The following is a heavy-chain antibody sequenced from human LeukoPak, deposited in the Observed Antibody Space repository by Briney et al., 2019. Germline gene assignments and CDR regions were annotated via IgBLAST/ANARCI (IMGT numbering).Heavy chain of an antibody. V-gene: IGHV3-30-3*01. CDR1: GFTFSSYA. CDR3: ARDGEYQLLQGYFQH. J-gene: IGHJ1*01. D-gene: IGHD2-2*01. Sequence: TGGSLRLSCAASGFTFSSYAMHWVRQAPGKGLEWVAFISYDGSNKYYADSVKGRFTISRDNSKNTLYLQMNSLRAEDTAVYYCARDGEYQLLQGYFQHWGQGTLVTVSS. CDR2: ISYDGSNK.